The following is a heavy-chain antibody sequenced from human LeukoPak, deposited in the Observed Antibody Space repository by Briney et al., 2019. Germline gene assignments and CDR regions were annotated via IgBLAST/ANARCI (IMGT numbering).Heavy chain of an antibody. CDR3: AKGDNYDILTGYYFYPTPLDY. Sequence: PGGSLRLSCAASGFTFSSYWMHWVRQAPGKGLVWVSRINSDGSSTYYADSVKGRFTISRDNSKNTLYLQMNSLRAEDTAVYYCAKGDNYDILTGYYFYPTPLDYWGQGTLVTVSS. D-gene: IGHD3-9*01. V-gene: IGHV3-74*01. J-gene: IGHJ4*02. CDR1: GFTFSSYW. CDR2: INSDGSST.